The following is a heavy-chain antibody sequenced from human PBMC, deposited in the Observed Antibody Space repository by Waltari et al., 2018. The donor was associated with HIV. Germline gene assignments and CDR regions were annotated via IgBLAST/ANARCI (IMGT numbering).Heavy chain of an antibody. J-gene: IGHJ3*02. CDR1: GGSFSGYY. Sequence: QVQLQQWGAGLLKPSETLSLTCAVYGGSFSGYYWSWIRQPPGKGLGWIGEINHSGSTHYNPSLKSRVTISVDTSKNQFSLKLSSVTAADTAVYYCARRNNDSSLDAFDIWGQGTMVTVSS. CDR3: ARRNNDSSLDAFDI. D-gene: IGHD3-22*01. V-gene: IGHV4-34*01. CDR2: INHSGST.